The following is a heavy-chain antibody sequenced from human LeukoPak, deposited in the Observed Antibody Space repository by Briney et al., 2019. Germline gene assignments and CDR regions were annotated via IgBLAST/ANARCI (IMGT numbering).Heavy chain of an antibody. CDR1: GGSIGSSSYY. V-gene: IGHV4-39*01. Sequence: PSETLSLTCTVSGGSIGSSSYYWGWIRQPPGKGLEWIGSIYYSGSTYYNPSLKSRVTISVDTSKNQFSLKLSSVTAADTAVYYCARQLPPALDYWGQGTLVTVSS. D-gene: IGHD2-2*01. CDR3: ARQLPPALDY. CDR2: IYYSGST. J-gene: IGHJ4*02.